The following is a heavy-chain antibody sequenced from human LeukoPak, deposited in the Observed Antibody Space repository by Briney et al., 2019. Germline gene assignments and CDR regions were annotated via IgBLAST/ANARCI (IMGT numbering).Heavy chain of an antibody. Sequence: PGGSLRLSCAASGFTLSNNYMSWVRQAPGKGLEWVSVISSGGSTYYADSVTGRFTISRDSSKNTLYLQMNSLRVEDTAVYYCGRDLIGTAASWDCWGQGTLVTVSS. CDR2: ISSGGST. J-gene: IGHJ4*02. V-gene: IGHV3-53*01. CDR3: GRDLIGTAASWDC. D-gene: IGHD6-25*01. CDR1: GFTLSNNY.